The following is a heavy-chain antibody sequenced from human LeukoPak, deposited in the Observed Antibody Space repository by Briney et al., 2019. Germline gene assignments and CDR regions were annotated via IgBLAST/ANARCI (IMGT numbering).Heavy chain of an antibody. Sequence: GGSLRLSCAASGFTFSSYSMNWVRQAPGKGLEWVSSISSSSSYIYYADPVKGRFTISRDNAKNSLYLQMNSLRAEDTAVYYCARNRLRGVYAFDIWGQGTMVTVSS. CDR1: GFTFSSYS. CDR3: ARNRLRGVYAFDI. V-gene: IGHV3-21*01. J-gene: IGHJ3*02. CDR2: ISSSSSYI. D-gene: IGHD3-10*01.